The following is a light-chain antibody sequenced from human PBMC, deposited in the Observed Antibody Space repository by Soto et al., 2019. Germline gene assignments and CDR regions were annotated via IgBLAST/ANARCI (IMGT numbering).Light chain of an antibody. CDR2: GAS. V-gene: IGKV3-20*01. CDR1: QNLGSSY. J-gene: IGKJ1*01. CDR3: QQYGNSPT. Sequence: EIVLTQSPGTLSLSPGERATLSCRASQNLGSSYLAWYQQKPDQAPRLLIYGASTRAAGIPDRFSGSGSGTDFTLTISRLEPEDCALYYCQQYGNSPTFGQGTKVEIK.